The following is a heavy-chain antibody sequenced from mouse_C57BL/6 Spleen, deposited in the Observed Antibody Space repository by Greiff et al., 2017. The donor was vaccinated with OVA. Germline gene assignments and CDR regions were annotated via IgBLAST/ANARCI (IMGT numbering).Heavy chain of an antibody. CDR3: TAYYGNPRRFAY. CDR1: GYTFTDYE. V-gene: IGHV1-15*01. CDR2: IDPETGGT. J-gene: IGHJ3*01. D-gene: IGHD2-10*01. Sequence: VQLQQSGAELVRPGASVTLSCKASGYTFTDYEMHWVKQTPVHGLEWIGAIDPETGGTAYNQKFKGKAILTADKSSSTAYMELRSLTSEDSAVYYCTAYYGNPRRFAYWGQGTLVTVSA.